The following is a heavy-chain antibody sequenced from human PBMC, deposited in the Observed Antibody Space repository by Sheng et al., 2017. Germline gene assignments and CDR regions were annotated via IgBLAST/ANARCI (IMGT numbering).Heavy chain of an antibody. CDR1: GYSISSGYY. D-gene: IGHD3-22*01. J-gene: IGHJ3*02. V-gene: IGHV4-38-2*02. Sequence: QVQLQESGPGLVKPSETLSLTCAVSGYSISSGYYWGWIRQPPGKGRGVDWVGIYHSGSTYYNPLLKSRVTISVDTSKNQFSLKLSSVTAADTAVYYCARDPTSSWLLLRSGMLFDIVGPRTMVTVSS. CDR2: IYHSGST. CDR3: ARDPTSSWLLLRSGMLFDI.